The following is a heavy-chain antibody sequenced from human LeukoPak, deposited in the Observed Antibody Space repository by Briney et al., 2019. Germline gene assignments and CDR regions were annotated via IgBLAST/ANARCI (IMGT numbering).Heavy chain of an antibody. D-gene: IGHD3-10*01. CDR2: IYSGGST. CDR1: GFTVSSNY. V-gene: IGHV3-53*01. J-gene: IGHJ4*02. Sequence: GGSLRLSCAASGFTVSSNYMSWVRQAPGKGLEWASVIYSGGSTYYADSVKGRFTISRDNSKSTWYIQMNSLGAEDTAVYYCARAKPKNMVRGLIMRRESRYYFDYGGQGTLVTVSS. CDR3: ARAKPKNMVRGLIMRRESRYYFDY.